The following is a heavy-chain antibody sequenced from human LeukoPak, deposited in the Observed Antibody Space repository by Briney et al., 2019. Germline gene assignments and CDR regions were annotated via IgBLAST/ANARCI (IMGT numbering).Heavy chain of an antibody. Sequence: ASVKVSCKSSRYTFTSYDINWVRQATGQGLEWMGWMNPDSGNTGYAQKFQGRVTMTRNTSISTAYMELSSLRSEDTAVYYCARDGLFQLPFYYYYYMDVWGKGTTVTVSS. CDR1: RYTFTSYD. CDR3: ARDGLFQLPFYYYYYMDV. V-gene: IGHV1-8*01. D-gene: IGHD2-2*01. CDR2: MNPDSGNT. J-gene: IGHJ6*03.